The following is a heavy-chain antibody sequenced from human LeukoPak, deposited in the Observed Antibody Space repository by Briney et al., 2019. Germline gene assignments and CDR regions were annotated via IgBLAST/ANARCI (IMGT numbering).Heavy chain of an antibody. V-gene: IGHV4-39*07. CDR2: IYYSGIT. J-gene: IGHJ4*02. D-gene: IGHD3-10*01. CDR3: ARDLAIDIDGSGRGSQFDY. Sequence: SETLSLTCTVSGGSISSSNYYWGWIRQPPGKGLEWIGSIYYSGITYYNPSLKSRVTMSVDTSKNQFSLKLSSVTAADTAVYYCARDLAIDIDGSGRGSQFDYWGQGTLVTVSS. CDR1: GGSISSSNYY.